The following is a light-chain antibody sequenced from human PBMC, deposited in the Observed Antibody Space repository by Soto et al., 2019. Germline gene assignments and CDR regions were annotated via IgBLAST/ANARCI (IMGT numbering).Light chain of an antibody. V-gene: IGLV1-40*01. CDR3: QSHDTSLTSSL. Sequence: QSVLTQPPSVSGAPGQRVTISCTGSNSNIGANYDVHWYQQLPGTAPKLLIYGNSNRPSGVPDRFSGSKSGTSASLAITGLQAEDEADYYCQSHDTSLTSSLFGGGTKLTVL. J-gene: IGLJ3*02. CDR1: NSNIGANYD. CDR2: GNS.